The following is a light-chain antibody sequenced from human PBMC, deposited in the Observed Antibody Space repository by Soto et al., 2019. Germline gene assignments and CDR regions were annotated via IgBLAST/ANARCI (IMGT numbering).Light chain of an antibody. CDR2: EVT. CDR1: SGDVGSYNL. Sequence: QSALTQPASVSGSPGHSITIPCTGTSGDVGSYNLVSWYQQHPGKAPKLLIYEVTERPSGVSNRFSGSKSGSTASLTISGLQPDDEADYYCCSYAGNSEVFGTGTKRTVL. CDR3: CSYAGNSEV. V-gene: IGLV2-23*02. J-gene: IGLJ1*01.